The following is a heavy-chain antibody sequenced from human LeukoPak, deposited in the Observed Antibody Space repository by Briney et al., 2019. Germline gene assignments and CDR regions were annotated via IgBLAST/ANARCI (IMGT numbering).Heavy chain of an antibody. CDR3: ARRDYAAWFDP. CDR1: GDSITSGGYY. CDR2: VYYSGSI. V-gene: IGHV4-39*07. J-gene: IGHJ5*02. Sequence: SETLSLTCSVSGDSITSGGYYWACLRQPPGKGLEWIGSVYYSGSIKYNPSLKGRVSISRDMSKNQFSLNLNSVDATDTAVYYCARRDYAAWFDPWGQGTLVTVSS. D-gene: IGHD4/OR15-4a*01.